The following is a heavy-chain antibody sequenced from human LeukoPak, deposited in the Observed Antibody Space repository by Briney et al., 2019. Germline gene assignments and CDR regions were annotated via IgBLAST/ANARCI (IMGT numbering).Heavy chain of an antibody. Sequence: GGSLRLSCAASGFTFSSYGMHWVRQAPGKGLEWVAVIWYDGSNKYYADSVKGRFTISRDNSKNMLYLQMNSLRAEDTAVYYCAKDRGKQQLVQFSMDVWGKGTTVTVSS. CDR3: AKDRGKQQLVQFSMDV. J-gene: IGHJ6*03. CDR1: GFTFSSYG. CDR2: IWYDGSNK. V-gene: IGHV3-33*06. D-gene: IGHD6-13*01.